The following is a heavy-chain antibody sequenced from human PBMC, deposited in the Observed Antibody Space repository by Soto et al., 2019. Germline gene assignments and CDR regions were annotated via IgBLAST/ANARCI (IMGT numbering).Heavy chain of an antibody. Sequence: GTSVKVSCKASDYTFTNYGISWVRQAPGQGHERMGWISAYNGNTNYAQKLQGRVTMTTDTSTSTAYMELRSLRSEDTAVYYFAKGERQSLVTSDFNYWVQGALVTVSS. CDR2: ISAYNGNT. D-gene: IGHD6-19*01. J-gene: IGHJ4*02. CDR3: AKGERQSLVTSDFNY. CDR1: DYTFTNYG. V-gene: IGHV1-18*01.